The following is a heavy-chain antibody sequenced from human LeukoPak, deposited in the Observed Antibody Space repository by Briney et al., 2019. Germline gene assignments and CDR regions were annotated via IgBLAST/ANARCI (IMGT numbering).Heavy chain of an antibody. V-gene: IGHV4-39*07. CDR2: ISYSGST. D-gene: IGHD3-10*01. CDR1: GGSISSSVYY. Sequence: SETLSLTCTVSGGSISSSVYYWGWIRQPPGKGLEWIGSISYSGSTYYNPSLKSRVTISVDASKNQFSLKLSSVTAADTAVYYCARAGGKFGSAWGQGTLVTVSS. J-gene: IGHJ4*02. CDR3: ARAGGKFGSA.